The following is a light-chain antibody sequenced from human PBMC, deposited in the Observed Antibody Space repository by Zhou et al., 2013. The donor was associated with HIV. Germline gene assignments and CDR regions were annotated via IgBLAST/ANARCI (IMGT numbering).Light chain of an antibody. V-gene: IGKV1-39*01. CDR2: AAS. J-gene: IGKJ4*01. CDR3: QQANSFPLD. Sequence: DIQMTQSPSSLSAYIGDRVTISCRTSQTISSFLNWYQQKPGKAPKLLIFAASTLQGGVPSRFTGSGSGTDFTLTISSLQPEDFATYYCQQANSFPLDFGGGTKVEIK. CDR1: QTISSF.